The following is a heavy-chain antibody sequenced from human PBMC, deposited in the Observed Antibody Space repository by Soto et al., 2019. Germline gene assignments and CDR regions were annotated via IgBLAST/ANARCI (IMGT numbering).Heavy chain of an antibody. CDR2: ITTTSFTI. Sequence: GGSLRPSCEASGFSFSTYNMDWVRQSPGKAPEWIASITTTSFTINYADSVKGRFTISRDNGRNSLFLEMNSLRDEDTAVYYCARDRCFDGTCYSASDTWGQGTLVTVSS. CDR1: GFSFSTYN. J-gene: IGHJ4*02. CDR3: ARDRCFDGTCYSASDT. D-gene: IGHD1-1*01. V-gene: IGHV3-48*02.